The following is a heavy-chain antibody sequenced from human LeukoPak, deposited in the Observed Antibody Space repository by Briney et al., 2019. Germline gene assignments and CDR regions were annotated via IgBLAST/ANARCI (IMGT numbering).Heavy chain of an antibody. D-gene: IGHD3-3*01. Sequence: SQTLSLTCTVSGGFISSGSYYWSWIRQPAGKGLEWIGRIYTSGSTNYNPSLKSRVTISVDTSKNQFSLKLSSVTAADTAVYYCARDYQFWSGYLHYYYYYMDVWGTGTTVTVSS. J-gene: IGHJ6*03. CDR2: IYTSGST. V-gene: IGHV4-61*02. CDR3: ARDYQFWSGYLHYYYYYMDV. CDR1: GGFISSGSYY.